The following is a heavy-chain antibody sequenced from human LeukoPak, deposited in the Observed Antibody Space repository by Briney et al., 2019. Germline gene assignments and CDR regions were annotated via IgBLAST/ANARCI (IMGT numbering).Heavy chain of an antibody. CDR1: GFIFSDHW. D-gene: IGHD3-3*01. V-gene: IGHV3-74*01. CDR2: INNDGSST. CDR3: VRERNNFWSGHHSIFDS. J-gene: IGHJ4*02. Sequence: GGSLRLSCAASGFIFSDHWMHWVRQAPGKGLVWLSRINNDGSSTIYADSVKGRFTLSRDNAENTLFLEMSSLRVEDTAVYYCVRERNNFWSGHHSIFDSWGQGTLVTVSS.